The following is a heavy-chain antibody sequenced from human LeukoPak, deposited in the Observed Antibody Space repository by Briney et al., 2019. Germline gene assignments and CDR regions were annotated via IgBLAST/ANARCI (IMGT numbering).Heavy chain of an antibody. V-gene: IGHV3-53*04. J-gene: IGHJ4*02. Sequence: GGSLRLSCAASGFTVSSNYMSWVRQAPGKGPEWVSVIYSGGSTYYADSVKGRFTISRHNSKNTLYLQMNSLRAEDTAVYYCARVSCSSTSCYYDYWGQGTLVTVSS. CDR2: IYSGGST. CDR1: GFTVSSNY. D-gene: IGHD2-2*01. CDR3: ARVSCSSTSCYYDY.